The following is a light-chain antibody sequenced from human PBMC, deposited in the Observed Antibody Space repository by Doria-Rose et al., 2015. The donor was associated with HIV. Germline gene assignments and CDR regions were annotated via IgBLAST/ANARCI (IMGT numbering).Light chain of an antibody. J-gene: IGKJ5*01. CDR2: AAS. CDR1: QDINTY. CDR3: QQYKSYPIT. V-gene: IGKV1-16*02. Sequence: TRSPSSLSASVGDRVTITCRASQDINTYLAWFQQKPGKAPKSLIYAASSLQSGVPSKFRGSGSETDFTLIITSLQPEDFATYYCQQYKSYPITFGQGKRLEIK.